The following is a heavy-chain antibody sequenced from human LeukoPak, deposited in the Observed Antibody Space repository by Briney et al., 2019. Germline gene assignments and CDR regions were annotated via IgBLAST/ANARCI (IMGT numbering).Heavy chain of an antibody. CDR1: GFSVSKHY. CDR2: IWADGTT. CDR3: ARDGAGIESWVELDP. Sequence: GRSLRLSCAASGFSVSKHYMAWVRQAPGRRLEWVSFIWADGTTFYTDSVRSRFTVSRDQFKNTLYLQMSSLRPDDTALYYCARDGAGIESWVELDPWGQGTQVTVSA. V-gene: IGHV3-66*02. D-gene: IGHD5-24*01. J-gene: IGHJ5*02.